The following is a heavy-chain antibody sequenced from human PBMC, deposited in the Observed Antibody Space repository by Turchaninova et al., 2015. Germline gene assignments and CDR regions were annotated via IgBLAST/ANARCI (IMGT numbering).Heavy chain of an antibody. J-gene: IGHJ4*02. V-gene: IGHV2-70*10. D-gene: IGHD1-26*01. CDR1: GLSLSTTGMR. CDR2: VDWDDDK. CDR3: ARMVGGSYYSGFDY. Sequence: QVTLKESGPALVKPTQTLTLTCSFSGLSLSTTGMRVSWLRQPPGKALEWIARVDWDDDKYYSKSLKTRLTISKDTSKNRVVLTMTNMDPVDTATYDCARMVGGSYYSGFDYWGQGTLVTVSS.